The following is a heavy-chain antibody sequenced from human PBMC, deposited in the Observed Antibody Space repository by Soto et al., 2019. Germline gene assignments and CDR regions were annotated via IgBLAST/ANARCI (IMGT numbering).Heavy chain of an antibody. D-gene: IGHD3-3*01. J-gene: IGHJ6*02. V-gene: IGHV4-34*01. CDR1: GGSFSGYY. CDR3: ARDLSYDFWSGYYSDYYGMDV. Sequence: PSETLSLTCAVYGGSFSGYYWSWIRQPPGKGLEWIGEINHSGSTNFNPSLKSRVTISVDTSKNQFSLKLSSVTAADTAVYYCARDLSYDFWSGYYSDYYGMDVWGQGTTVTVSS. CDR2: INHSGST.